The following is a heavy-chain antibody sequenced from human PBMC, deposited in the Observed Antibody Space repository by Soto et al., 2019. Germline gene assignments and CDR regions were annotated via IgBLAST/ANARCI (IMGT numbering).Heavy chain of an antibody. D-gene: IGHD3-22*01. CDR2: ISGSGGST. J-gene: IGHJ4*02. CDR3: AKRDFSDTSGYASLFDS. V-gene: IGHV3-23*01. CDR1: GFTFNNYA. Sequence: EVQLLESGGGLVQPGGSLRLSCAASGFTFNNYAMAWVRQAPGQGLEWVSGISGSGGSTFYADSVRGRFTISRDNSKNTLYVQMNSLRAEDTAVYYCAKRDFSDTSGYASLFDSWGQGTLVTVSS.